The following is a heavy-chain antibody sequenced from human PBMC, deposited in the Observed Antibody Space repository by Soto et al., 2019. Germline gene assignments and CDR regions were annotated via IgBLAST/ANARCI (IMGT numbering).Heavy chain of an antibody. J-gene: IGHJ4*02. CDR2: ISSTTKTI. V-gene: IGHV3-48*03. CDR1: GFTFSTYE. CDR3: ARDRAGAPFDY. Sequence: DVQLVESGGGLVHPGESPRLSCAASGFTFSTYEMNWVRQAPGKGLEWVSYISSTTKTIYYADSVKGRFTISRDNAKNSLYLQMNSLRAEDTAIYYCARDRAGAPFDYWGLGILVTVSS. D-gene: IGHD1-26*01.